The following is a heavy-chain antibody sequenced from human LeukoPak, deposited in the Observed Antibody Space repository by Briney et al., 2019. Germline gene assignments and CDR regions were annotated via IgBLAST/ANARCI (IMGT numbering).Heavy chain of an antibody. CDR2: INSDGSWT. V-gene: IGHV3-74*01. Sequence: PGGSLRLSCAAPGDYWMHWVRPAPGEGLVWVSHINSDGSWTSYADSVKGRFTISKDNAKNTVYLQMNNLRAEDTAVYYCVSFYETYWGRGTLVTVSS. J-gene: IGHJ4*02. D-gene: IGHD2-2*01. CDR3: VSFYETY. CDR1: GDYW.